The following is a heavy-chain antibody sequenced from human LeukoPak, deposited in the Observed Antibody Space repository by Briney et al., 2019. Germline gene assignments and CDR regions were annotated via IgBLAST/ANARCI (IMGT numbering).Heavy chain of an antibody. CDR1: GGSISSSSYY. Sequence: PSETLSLTCSVSGGSISSSSYYWGWIRQPPGKGLEWIGSISSSGSTFYNPSLKSRVTISVDTSKNQFPLKLSSVTATDTAVYHCATTRGDGSGYFAYWGQGTLVTVSS. CDR3: ATTRGDGSGYFAY. J-gene: IGHJ4*02. V-gene: IGHV4-39*01. CDR2: ISSSGST. D-gene: IGHD3-22*01.